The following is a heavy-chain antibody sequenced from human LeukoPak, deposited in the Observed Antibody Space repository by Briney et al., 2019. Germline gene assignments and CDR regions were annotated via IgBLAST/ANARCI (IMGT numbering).Heavy chain of an antibody. J-gene: IGHJ4*02. D-gene: IGHD3-3*01. CDR2: ITRGGGT. CDR3: VRGITTPDC. V-gene: IGHV3-23*01. Sequence: GGSLRLSCAASGFTFSSYAMTWVRQAPGKGLKWVSGITRGGGTYYADSVKGRFTISRDNSKNTLYLQMSSLRAEDTAVYYCVRGITTPDCWGQVTLVTVS. CDR1: GFTFSSYA.